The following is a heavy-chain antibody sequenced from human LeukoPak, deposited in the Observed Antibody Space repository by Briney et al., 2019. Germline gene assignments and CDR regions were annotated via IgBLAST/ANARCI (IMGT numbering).Heavy chain of an antibody. D-gene: IGHD2-15*01. V-gene: IGHV4-39*01. CDR2: IYYSGNT. Sequence: SETLSLTCTVSGGSISSSSYFWGWIRQPPGKGLEWIGSIYYSGNTYYNPSLKSRVTISVDTSKNQFSLKLSSVTAADTAVYYCARQGHSGSGFDYWGQGTLVTVSS. CDR3: ARQGHSGSGFDY. CDR1: GGSISSSSYF. J-gene: IGHJ4*02.